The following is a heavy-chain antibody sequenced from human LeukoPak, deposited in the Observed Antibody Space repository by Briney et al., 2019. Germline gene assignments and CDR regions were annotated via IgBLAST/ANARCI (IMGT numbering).Heavy chain of an antibody. CDR1: GYTFTGYY. V-gene: IGHV1-2*02. Sequence: ALVKVSCKASGYTFTGYYMHWVRQAPGQGLEWMGWIHPNSGVTNYAQKFQGRVTMTRDTSISTAYMELSRLRSDDTAVYYCARGVVVVAAEDYWGQGTLVTVSS. D-gene: IGHD2-15*01. CDR3: ARGVVVVAAEDY. CDR2: IHPNSGVT. J-gene: IGHJ4*02.